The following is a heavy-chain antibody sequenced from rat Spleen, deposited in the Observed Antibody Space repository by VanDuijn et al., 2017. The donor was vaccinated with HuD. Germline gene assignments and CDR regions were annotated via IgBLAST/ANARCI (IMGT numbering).Heavy chain of an antibody. D-gene: IGHD1-9*01. Sequence: QVQLKESGPGLVQPSQTLSLTCTVSGFSLTTHHVSWVRQPPGKSLVWMGIIWAGGGTNYNSAVKSRLSISRDTSKSQVFLKMNSLQPEDTGTYYCARHGYNSYFDYWGQGVMVTVSS. CDR1: GFSLTTHH. J-gene: IGHJ2*01. V-gene: IGHV2-72*01. CDR2: IWAGGGT. CDR3: ARHGYNSYFDY.